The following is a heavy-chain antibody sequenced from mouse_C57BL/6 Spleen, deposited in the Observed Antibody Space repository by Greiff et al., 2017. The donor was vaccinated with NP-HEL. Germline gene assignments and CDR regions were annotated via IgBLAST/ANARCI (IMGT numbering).Heavy chain of an antibody. V-gene: IGHV1-5*01. CDR1: GYTFTSYW. CDR3: TRSITTVDAWFAY. Sequence: EVQLQQSGTVLARPGASVKMSCKTSGYTFTSYWMHWVKQRPGQGLEWIGAIYPGNSDTSYNQKFKGKAKLTAVTSASTAYMELSSLTNEDYAVYYCTRSITTVDAWFAYWGQGTLVTVSA. D-gene: IGHD1-1*01. J-gene: IGHJ3*01. CDR2: IYPGNSDT.